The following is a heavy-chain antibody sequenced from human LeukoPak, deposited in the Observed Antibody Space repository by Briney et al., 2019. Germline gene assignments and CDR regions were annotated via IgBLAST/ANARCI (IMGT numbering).Heavy chain of an antibody. CDR2: IYYSGST. V-gene: IGHV4-59*01. J-gene: IGHJ3*02. D-gene: IGHD4-17*01. CDR3: TYGTEGAFDI. CDR1: GGSISSYY. Sequence: SETLSLTCTVSGGSISSYYWSWIRQPPGKGLEWIGYIYYSGSTNYNPSLKSRVTISVDTSKNQFSLKLSSVTAADTAVYYCTYGTEGAFDIWGQGTMVTVSS.